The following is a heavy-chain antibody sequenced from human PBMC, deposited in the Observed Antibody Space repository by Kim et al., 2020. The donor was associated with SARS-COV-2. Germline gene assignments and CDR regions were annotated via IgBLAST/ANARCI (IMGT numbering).Heavy chain of an antibody. Sequence: GGSLRHSCAASGFTFSSYGMHWVRQAPGKGLEWVAVIWYDGSNKYYADSVKGRFTISRDNSKNTLYLQMNSLRAEDTAVYYCAKDLLPRYGSGSYYRHPGDSYYGMDVWGQGTTVTVSS. CDR2: IWYDGSNK. CDR3: AKDLLPRYGSGSYYRHPGDSYYGMDV. CDR1: GFTFSSYG. V-gene: IGHV3-33*06. J-gene: IGHJ6*02. D-gene: IGHD3-10*01.